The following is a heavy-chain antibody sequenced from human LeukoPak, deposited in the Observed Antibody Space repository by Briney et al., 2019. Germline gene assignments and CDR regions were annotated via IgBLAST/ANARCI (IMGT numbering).Heavy chain of an antibody. CDR1: GFTFSSYW. V-gene: IGHV3-7*01. CDR3: ARELRVLRYFDWLLAFDI. CDR2: INQEGSEK. J-gene: IGHJ3*02. D-gene: IGHD3-9*01. Sequence: GGSLRLSCADSGFTFSSYWLSWVRQAPGKGLEWVDNINQEGSEKYYVDSVKGRFTISRDNAKNSLYLQMNSLRAEDTAVYYCARELRVLRYFDWLLAFDIWGQXXXXXVSX.